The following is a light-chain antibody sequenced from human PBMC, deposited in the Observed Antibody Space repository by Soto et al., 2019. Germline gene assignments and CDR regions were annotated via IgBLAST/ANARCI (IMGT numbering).Light chain of an antibody. V-gene: IGKV3-15*01. CDR1: QSVGSN. CDR3: QQYITWPSFT. J-gene: IGKJ2*01. CDR2: GAS. Sequence: IVMTQSRATLSVSAGEGSTLSCGASQSVGSNLAWYQQKPGQAPRLLIYGASTRAAGIPARFSGGGSGTQFTLTIGRLQSADLAVYYGQQYITWPSFTFGQWTKVEIK.